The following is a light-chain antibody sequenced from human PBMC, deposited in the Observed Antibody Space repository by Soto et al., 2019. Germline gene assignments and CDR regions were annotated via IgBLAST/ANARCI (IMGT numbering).Light chain of an antibody. CDR1: SSEVGGYNY. Sequence: QSALTQPASVSGSPGQSITISCAGTSSEVGGYNYVSWYQQHPGKAPKLIIHDVSNRPSGISNRFSGSKSGNTASLTISGLQAEDEADYFCCSYTSGSTLVVFGGGTKVTVL. V-gene: IGLV2-14*03. J-gene: IGLJ2*01. CDR3: CSYTSGSTLVV. CDR2: DVS.